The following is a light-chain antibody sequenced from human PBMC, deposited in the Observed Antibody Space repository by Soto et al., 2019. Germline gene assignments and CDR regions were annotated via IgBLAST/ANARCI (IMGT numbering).Light chain of an antibody. CDR2: DAS. V-gene: IGKV3-11*01. J-gene: IGKJ4*01. CDR3: QQRSNWPLT. Sequence: EIVLTQSPATLSLSPGERATLSCRASQGISSHLVWYQQKPGQAPRLLIYDASNRATGIPARFSGSGSGTDFTLTISSLEPADFAVYYCQQRSNWPLTFGGGTKGEIK. CDR1: QGISSH.